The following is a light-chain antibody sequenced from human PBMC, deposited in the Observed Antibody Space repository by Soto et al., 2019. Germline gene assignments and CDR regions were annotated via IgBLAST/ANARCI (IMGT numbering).Light chain of an antibody. CDR3: QQYDNSIT. J-gene: IGKJ5*01. CDR2: GAS. CDR1: QSVSSNN. Sequence: EIVLTQSPGTLSLSPGETATLSCRASQSVSSNNLAWYHQKPGQTPSLLIYGASTRATGIPDRFSGSGSGTDFTLTISRLDPEDFTVYYCQQYDNSITFGQGTRLEIE. V-gene: IGKV3-20*01.